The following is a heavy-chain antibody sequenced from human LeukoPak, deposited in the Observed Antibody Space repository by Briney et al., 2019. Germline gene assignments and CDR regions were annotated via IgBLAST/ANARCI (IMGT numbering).Heavy chain of an antibody. V-gene: IGHV3-30-3*01. D-gene: IGHD2-2*01. CDR1: GFTFSTYA. CDR3: ARGLSTSLYYYYYMDV. CDR2: ISYDGGNK. J-gene: IGHJ6*03. Sequence: GGSLRLSCAASGFTFSTYAIHWVRKAPGKGLEWVAVISYDGGNKYYADSVKGRFTISRDNAKNSLYLQMNSLRAEDTAVYYCARGLSTSLYYYYYMDVWGKGTTVTVSS.